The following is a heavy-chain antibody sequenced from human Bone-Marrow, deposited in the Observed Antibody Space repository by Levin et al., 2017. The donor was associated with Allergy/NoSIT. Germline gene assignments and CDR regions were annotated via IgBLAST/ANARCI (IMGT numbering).Heavy chain of an antibody. CDR3: AKVGFGELPDSLFDY. CDR1: GFTFSSYA. Sequence: GESLKISCAASGFTFSSYAMSWVRQAPGKGLEWVSAISGSGGSTYYADSVKGRFTISRDNSKNTLYLQMNSLRAEDTAVYYCAKVGFGELPDSLFDYWGQGTLVTVSS. J-gene: IGHJ4*02. D-gene: IGHD3-10*01. V-gene: IGHV3-23*01. CDR2: ISGSGGST.